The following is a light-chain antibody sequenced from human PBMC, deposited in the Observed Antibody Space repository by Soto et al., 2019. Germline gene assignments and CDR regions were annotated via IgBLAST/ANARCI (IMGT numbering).Light chain of an antibody. CDR2: ADN. V-gene: IGLV1-44*01. J-gene: IGLJ3*02. CDR1: SSNVGSNT. CDR3: ATWDDSLNGFWV. Sequence: QSVLTQSPSASATPGQRITISCSGSSSNVGSNTVNWYQQVSGTAPKLLIYADNRRPSGVPDRFSGSKSGTSASLAISGLQSEDEAHYYCATWDDSLNGFWVFGGGTKVTVL.